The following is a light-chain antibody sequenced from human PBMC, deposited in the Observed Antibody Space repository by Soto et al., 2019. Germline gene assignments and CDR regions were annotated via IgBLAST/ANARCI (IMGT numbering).Light chain of an antibody. J-gene: IGLJ1*01. Sequence: QSALTQPASVSGSPGQSITISCTGTSSDVGGYNYVSWYQQQSGKAPKLMIYEVSKRPSGVPDRFSGSKSGNTASLTVSGLQAEDEADYYCSSHAGSNNYVFGTGTKVTVL. CDR3: SSHAGSNNYV. CDR1: SSDVGGYNY. CDR2: EVS. V-gene: IGLV2-8*01.